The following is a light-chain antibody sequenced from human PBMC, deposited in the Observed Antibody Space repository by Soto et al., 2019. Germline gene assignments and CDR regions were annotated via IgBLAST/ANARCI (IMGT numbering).Light chain of an antibody. V-gene: IGKV3-20*01. CDR2: GVS. Sequence: EIVLTQSPGTLSLSPGQRATLSCRASQRLSACDIAWYQQKPGQAPKFLIYGVSSRATGTPDRFSGSGSGTDFTLTISRLEPEDFAVYHCQQYGSSPLITFGQGTRLEIK. J-gene: IGKJ5*01. CDR3: QQYGSSPLIT. CDR1: QRLSACD.